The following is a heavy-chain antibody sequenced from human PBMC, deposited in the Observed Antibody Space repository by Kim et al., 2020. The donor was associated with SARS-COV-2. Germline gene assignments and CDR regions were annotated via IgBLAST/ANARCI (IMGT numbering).Heavy chain of an antibody. Sequence: GGSLRLSCAASGFTVSSNYMSWVRQAPGKGLEWVSVIYSGGSTYYADSVKGRFTISRDNSKNTLYLQMNSLRAEDTAVYYCAREGPTVTTISHAMGYFDLWGRGTLVTVSS. CDR1: GFTVSSNY. D-gene: IGHD4-17*01. J-gene: IGHJ2*01. CDR2: IYSGGST. V-gene: IGHV3-53*01. CDR3: AREGPTVTTISHAMGYFDL.